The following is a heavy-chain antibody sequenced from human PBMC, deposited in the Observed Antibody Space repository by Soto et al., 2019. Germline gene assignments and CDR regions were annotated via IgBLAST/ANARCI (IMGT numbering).Heavy chain of an antibody. Sequence: GGSLRLSCAASGFTFSSYAMHWVRQAPGKGLEWVAVISYDGSNKYYADSVKGRFTISRDNSKNTLFLQMNSLRAEDTAVYYCAREHPPYSSRHDGPDYWGQGTLVTV. V-gene: IGHV3-30-3*01. D-gene: IGHD3-22*01. J-gene: IGHJ4*02. CDR3: AREHPPYSSRHDGPDY. CDR1: GFTFSSYA. CDR2: ISYDGSNK.